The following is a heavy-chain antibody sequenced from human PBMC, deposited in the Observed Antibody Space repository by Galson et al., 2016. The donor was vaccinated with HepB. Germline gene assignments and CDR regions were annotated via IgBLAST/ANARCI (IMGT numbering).Heavy chain of an antibody. CDR1: GYTLTSHG. J-gene: IGHJ2*01. Sequence: SVKVSCKASGYTLTSHGISWVRQAPGQGLEWMGWISANNGDTHFAQKLQGRVTMTSDTSTSTAYMELRSLRSDDTAVYYCVRGGDLNPHWYFDLWGRGTLVTVSS. D-gene: IGHD3-16*01. V-gene: IGHV1-18*01. CDR2: ISANNGDT. CDR3: VRGGDLNPHWYFDL.